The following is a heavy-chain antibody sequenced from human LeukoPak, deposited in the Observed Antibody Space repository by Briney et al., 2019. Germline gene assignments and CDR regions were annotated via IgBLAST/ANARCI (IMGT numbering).Heavy chain of an antibody. CDR2: IYPGDSDT. V-gene: IGHV5-51*01. Sequence: GESLKISCKGSGYSFTSYWIDWVRQMPGKGLEWMGIIYPGDSDTRYSPSFQGQVTISADKSISTAYLQWSSLKASDTAMYYCAGTYYYDSSGYRYAFDIWGQGTMVTVSS. D-gene: IGHD3-22*01. J-gene: IGHJ3*02. CDR3: AGTYYYDSSGYRYAFDI. CDR1: GYSFTSYW.